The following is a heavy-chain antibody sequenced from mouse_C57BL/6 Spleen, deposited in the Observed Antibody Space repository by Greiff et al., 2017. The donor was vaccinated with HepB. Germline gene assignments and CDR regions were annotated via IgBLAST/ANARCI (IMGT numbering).Heavy chain of an antibody. V-gene: IGHV1-62-2*01. CDR1: GYTFTEYT. Sequence: QVQLQHSGAELVKPGASVKLSCKASGYTFTEYTIHWVKQRSGQGLEWIGWFYPGSGSIKYNEKFKDKATLTADKSSSTVYMELSRLTSEDSAVYFCARHEDYYDYDRDYAMDYWGQGTSVTVSS. J-gene: IGHJ4*01. D-gene: IGHD2-4*01. CDR3: ARHEDYYDYDRDYAMDY. CDR2: FYPGSGSI.